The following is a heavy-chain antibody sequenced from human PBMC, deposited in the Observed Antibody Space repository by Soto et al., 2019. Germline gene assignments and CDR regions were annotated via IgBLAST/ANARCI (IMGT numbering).Heavy chain of an antibody. CDR2: ITVSDGST. J-gene: IGHJ5*02. CDR1: GFPFRSYI. D-gene: IGHD6-19*01. Sequence: GGSLRLSCAASGFPFRSYIMSWVRQATGKGLEWVSTITVSDGSTYYADSVKGRFTISRDNSKNTLYLQMNGLRAEDTAVYYCAKEGSIGWYVNVNWLDPWGQGTLVTVSS. CDR3: AKEGSIGWYVNVNWLDP. V-gene: IGHV3-23*01.